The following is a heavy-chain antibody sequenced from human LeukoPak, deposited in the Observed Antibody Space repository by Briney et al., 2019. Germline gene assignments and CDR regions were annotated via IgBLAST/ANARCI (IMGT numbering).Heavy chain of an antibody. J-gene: IGHJ5*02. CDR2: IYHSGST. Sequence: GSLRLSCAASGFTFDDYAMHWVRQPPGKGLEWIGSIYHSGSTYYNPSLKSRVTISVDTSKNQFSLKLSSVTAADTAVYYCARRGMTTNWFDPWGQGTLVTVSS. CDR3: ARRGMTTNWFDP. D-gene: IGHD4-11*01. V-gene: IGHV4-38-2*01. CDR1: GFTFDDYA.